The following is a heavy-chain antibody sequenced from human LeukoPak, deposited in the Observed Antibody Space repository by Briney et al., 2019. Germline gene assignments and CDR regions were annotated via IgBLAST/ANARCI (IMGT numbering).Heavy chain of an antibody. CDR3: AKDRDEYGNDC. CDR1: GFTFSNFG. J-gene: IGHJ4*02. Sequence: GGSLGLSCAASGFTFSNFGMHWIRQAPGKGLEWVAVERSGGSKHYADSVKGRFTISRGNSKNPSWMQINNLITDDTAVYDCAKDRDEYGNDCWGQGVLVTVST. D-gene: IGHD2-21*02. V-gene: IGHV3-30*02. CDR2: ERSGGSK.